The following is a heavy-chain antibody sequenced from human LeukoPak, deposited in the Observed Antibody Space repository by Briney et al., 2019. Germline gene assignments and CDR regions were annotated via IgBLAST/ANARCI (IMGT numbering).Heavy chain of an antibody. CDR3: AREPVGTSFDY. D-gene: IGHD1-14*01. Sequence: SETLSLTCTVSGGSISDYYWDWIRQPAGKGLGWIGRIYTSGSTNYHPSLKSRVTMSVDTSKNQFSLRLISVTAADTAVYYCAREPVGTSFDYWGQGTLVTVSS. J-gene: IGHJ4*02. CDR2: IYTSGST. CDR1: GGSISDYY. V-gene: IGHV4-4*07.